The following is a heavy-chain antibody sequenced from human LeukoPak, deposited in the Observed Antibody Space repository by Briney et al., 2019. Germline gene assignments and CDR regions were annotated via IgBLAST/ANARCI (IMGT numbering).Heavy chain of an antibody. CDR3: WGSNWNVMDAFDI. CDR2: ISGSGGST. Sequence: PLRSLRLSCGASVFTFRRYGMTSVRQAPGKGLEYVSAISGSGGSTYYADSVKGRFTISRDNSKNTLYLQMNSLRAEDTAVYYCWGSNWNVMDAFDIWGQGTMVTVSS. J-gene: IGHJ3*02. V-gene: IGHV3-23*01. D-gene: IGHD1-1*01. CDR1: VFTFRRYG.